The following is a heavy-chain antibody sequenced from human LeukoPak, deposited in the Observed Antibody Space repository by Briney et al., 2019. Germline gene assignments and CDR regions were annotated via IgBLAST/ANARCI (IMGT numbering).Heavy chain of an antibody. Sequence: ASETLSLTCAVYGGSFSNYYWSWIRQPPGKGLEWIGEINHSGSTNYNPSLKSRVTISVDTSKNQFSLKLSSVTAADTAVYYCARALYFRFDPWGQGTLVTVSS. J-gene: IGHJ5*02. V-gene: IGHV4-34*01. D-gene: IGHD2/OR15-2a*01. CDR1: GGSFSNYY. CDR2: INHSGST. CDR3: ARALYFRFDP.